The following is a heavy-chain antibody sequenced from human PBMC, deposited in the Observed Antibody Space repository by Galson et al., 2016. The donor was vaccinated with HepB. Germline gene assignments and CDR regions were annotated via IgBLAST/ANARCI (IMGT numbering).Heavy chain of an antibody. J-gene: IGHJ5*02. CDR1: GDSVSGYY. D-gene: IGHD3-16*01. Sequence: SETLSLTCTVSGDSVSGYYWGWIRQSPGKGLEYIGYKHYRGWADYNPSLNRRVTISLDTSKNQFSLILTSVTAADTGMYYCARLSCSTTYCLHPPYDPWGQGTLVTVSS. CDR3: ARLSCSTTYCLHPPYDP. CDR2: KHYRGWA. V-gene: IGHV4-59*02.